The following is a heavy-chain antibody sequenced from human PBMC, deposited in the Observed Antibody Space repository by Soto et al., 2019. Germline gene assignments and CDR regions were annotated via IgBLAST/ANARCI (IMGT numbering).Heavy chain of an antibody. J-gene: IGHJ4*02. Sequence: GGSLRLSCAASGLAVSSNHMSWVRQAPGKGLEWVSIIYISGSTYQPDSVKGRFTISRDNSKNTVYLQMNSLRAEDTAVYYCARTLVRYYFDDWGQGTLVTVSS. D-gene: IGHD2-8*02. CDR3: ARTLVRYYFDD. CDR2: IYISGST. V-gene: IGHV3-53*01. CDR1: GLAVSSNH.